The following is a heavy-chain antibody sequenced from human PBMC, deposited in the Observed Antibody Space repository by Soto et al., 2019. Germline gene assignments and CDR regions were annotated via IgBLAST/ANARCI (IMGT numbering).Heavy chain of an antibody. D-gene: IGHD6-6*01. CDR1: GFTFSSYW. V-gene: IGHV3-74*01. CDR3: ARVGYSSSYYYYYYGMDV. CDR2: INSDGSST. J-gene: IGHJ6*02. Sequence: GGSLRLSCAASGFTFSSYWMHWVRQAPGKGLVWVSRINSDGSSTSYADSVKGRFTISRDNAKNTLYLQMNSLRAEDTAVYYCARVGYSSSYYYYYYGMDVWGQGTTVTVSS.